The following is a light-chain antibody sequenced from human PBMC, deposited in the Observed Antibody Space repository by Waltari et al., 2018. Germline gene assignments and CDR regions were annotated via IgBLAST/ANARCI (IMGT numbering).Light chain of an antibody. J-gene: IGKJ1*01. CDR2: DAS. Sequence: EIVLTQSPGTLSLSPGERATLSCRASPSVSRSLAWYQQKHGQDPRLLSYDASTRATGIPDRVSVTGSGTDFSLTISRLEPEDFAGYYCQKYVSLPAPFVQVTKVEIK. CDR1: PSVSRS. V-gene: IGKV3-20*01. CDR3: QKYVSLPAP.